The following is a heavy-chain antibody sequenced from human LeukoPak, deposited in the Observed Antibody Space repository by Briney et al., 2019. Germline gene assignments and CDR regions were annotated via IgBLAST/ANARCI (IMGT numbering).Heavy chain of an antibody. V-gene: IGHV3-23*01. J-gene: IGHJ5*02. Sequence: GGSLRLSCAASGFTFSSYAMSWVRQAPGKGLEWVSAISGSGGSTYYADSVRGRFTISRDNSKNTLYLQMNSLRAEDTAVYYCAKIPAGSSIPWFDPWGQGTLVTVSS. CDR1: GFTFSSYA. D-gene: IGHD6-6*01. CDR2: ISGSGGST. CDR3: AKIPAGSSIPWFDP.